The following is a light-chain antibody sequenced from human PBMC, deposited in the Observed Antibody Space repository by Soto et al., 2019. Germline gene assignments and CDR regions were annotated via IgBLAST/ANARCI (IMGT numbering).Light chain of an antibody. CDR2: GAS. CDR3: HQYGGSPAT. Sequence: SPGARATLSCRASQSVSSNYLAWYQQKPGQAPRLLIYGASSRATGIPDRFSGSGSGTDFTLTISRLEPEDFAVYYCHQYGGSPATFGLGTKVDI. V-gene: IGKV3-20*01. CDR1: QSVSSNY. J-gene: IGKJ1*01.